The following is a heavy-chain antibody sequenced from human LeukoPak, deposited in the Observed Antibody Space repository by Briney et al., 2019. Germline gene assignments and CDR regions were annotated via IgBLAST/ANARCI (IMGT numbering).Heavy chain of an antibody. CDR3: ARIPAYCGGDCPMDV. V-gene: IGHV4-59*01. CDR1: GGSISSYY. CDR2: IYYSGST. Sequence: KTSQTLSLTCTVSGGSISSYYWSWIRQPPGKGLEWIGYIYYSGSTNYNPSLKSRVTISVDTSKNQFSLKLSSVTAADTAVYYCARIPAYCGGDCPMDVWGKGTTVTVSS. D-gene: IGHD2-21*02. J-gene: IGHJ6*03.